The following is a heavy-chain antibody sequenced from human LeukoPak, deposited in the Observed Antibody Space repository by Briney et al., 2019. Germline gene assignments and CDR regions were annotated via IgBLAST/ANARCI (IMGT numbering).Heavy chain of an antibody. J-gene: IGHJ5*02. CDR2: TSSSSSYT. CDR1: GFTFSDYY. V-gene: IGHV3-11*05. CDR3: AKGGAEYSSAWTNWFDP. Sequence: KTGGSLRLSCAASGFTFSDYYMSWIRQAPGKGLEWVSYTSSSSSYTNYADSVKGRFTISRDNAKNSLYLQMNTLRAEDTAIYYCAKGGAEYSSAWTNWFDPWGQGTLVTVSS. D-gene: IGHD6-25*01.